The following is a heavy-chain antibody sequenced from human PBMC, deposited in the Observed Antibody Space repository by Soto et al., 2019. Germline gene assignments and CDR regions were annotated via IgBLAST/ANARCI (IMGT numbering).Heavy chain of an antibody. D-gene: IGHD2-2*01. CDR3: ARNRIVVVPAAMVP. CDR2: IKQDGSEK. J-gene: IGHJ5*02. V-gene: IGHV3-7*05. CDR1: GFTFSSYW. Sequence: GALRLSCAASGFTFSSYWMSWVRQAPGKGLEWVANIKQDGSEKYYVDSVKGRFTISRDNAKNSLYLQMNSLRAEDTAVYYCARNRIVVVPAAMVPWGQGTLVTVSS.